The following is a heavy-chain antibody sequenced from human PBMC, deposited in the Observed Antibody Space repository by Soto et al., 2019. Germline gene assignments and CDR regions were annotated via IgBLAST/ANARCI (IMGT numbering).Heavy chain of an antibody. CDR2: IYYSGTA. J-gene: IGHJ1*01. D-gene: IGHD3-3*01. CDR3: ARQYIIFFGEINLRLVFGFGDF. Sequence: YYGGWISQHHGKGLEWIGSIYYSGTAYYNPSLKSRVTVSVDRSTNQFSLMLSSVTAADTAVYYCARQYIIFFGEINLRLVFGFGDFCGQG. V-gene: IGHV4-39*01. CDR1: YY.